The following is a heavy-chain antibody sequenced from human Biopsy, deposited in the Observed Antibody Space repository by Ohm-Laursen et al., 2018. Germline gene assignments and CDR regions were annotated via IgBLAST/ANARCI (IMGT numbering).Heavy chain of an antibody. CDR2: ISETSSHI. CDR1: GFTFSSYS. D-gene: IGHD6-6*01. CDR3: ARDSRRTAREGGMDV. J-gene: IGHJ6*02. Sequence: SLRLSCAASGFTFSSYSMNWVRQAPGKGLEWISYISETSSHIYEADSVKGRFTVARDNAKNSLYLQLNSLRAEDTAVHYCARDSRRTAREGGMDVWGQGTTVPVSS. V-gene: IGHV3-21*01.